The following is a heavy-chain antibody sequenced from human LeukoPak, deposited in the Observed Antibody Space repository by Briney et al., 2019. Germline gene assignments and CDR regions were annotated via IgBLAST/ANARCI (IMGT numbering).Heavy chain of an antibody. Sequence: SETLSLTCTVSVGSISSYYWSLIRQPPGKGLEWIGYIYYSGSTNYNPSLKSRVTISVDTSKNQFSLKLSSVTAADTAVYYCARASRRDGYSYFDYWGQGTLVTVSS. CDR2: IYYSGST. V-gene: IGHV4-59*08. CDR1: VGSISSYY. J-gene: IGHJ4*02. D-gene: IGHD5-24*01. CDR3: ARASRRDGYSYFDY.